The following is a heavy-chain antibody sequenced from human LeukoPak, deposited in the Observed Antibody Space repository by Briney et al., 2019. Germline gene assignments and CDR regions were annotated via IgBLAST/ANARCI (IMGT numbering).Heavy chain of an antibody. CDR2: ISWNSGSI. J-gene: IGHJ3*02. CDR1: GFTFDDYA. D-gene: IGHD6-13*01. CDR3: AKSTAAAAFDI. Sequence: GGSLRLSCAASGFTFDDYAMPWVRHAPGKGLEWVSGISWNSGSIGYADSVKGRFTISRDNAKNSLYLQMNSLRAEDTALYYCAKSTAAAAFDIWGQGTMVTVSS. V-gene: IGHV3-9*01.